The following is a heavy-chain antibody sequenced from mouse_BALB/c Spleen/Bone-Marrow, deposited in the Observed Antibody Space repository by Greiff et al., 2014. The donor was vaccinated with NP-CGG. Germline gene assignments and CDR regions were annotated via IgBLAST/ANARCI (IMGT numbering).Heavy chain of an antibody. D-gene: IGHD2-4*01. Sequence: QVQLQQPGAELVRPGTSVKVSCKASGYAFTNYWIEWVKQRPGQGLEWTGVINPGSGGVNYNEKFKGKATLTADKSSSTAYIQLSSLTSDDSAVYFCSREITRYAVDYWGQGTSVTVSS. J-gene: IGHJ4*01. V-gene: IGHV1-54*01. CDR2: INPGSGGV. CDR3: SREITRYAVDY. CDR1: GYAFTNYW.